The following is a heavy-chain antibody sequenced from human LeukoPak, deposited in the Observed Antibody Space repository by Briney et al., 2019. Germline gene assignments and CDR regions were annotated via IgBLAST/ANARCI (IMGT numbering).Heavy chain of an antibody. CDR1: GYTFTDYY. J-gene: IGHJ4*02. CDR2: INPKSGGT. CDR3: ARAGELPHDY. D-gene: IGHD1-26*01. Sequence: GASVKVSCKSSGYTFTDYYMHWVRQAPGQGLEWMGWINPKSGGTNYAQNFQGRVTMTRDMSTSTVYMELSSLRSEDTAVYYCARAGELPHDYWGQGTLVTVSS. V-gene: IGHV1-2*02.